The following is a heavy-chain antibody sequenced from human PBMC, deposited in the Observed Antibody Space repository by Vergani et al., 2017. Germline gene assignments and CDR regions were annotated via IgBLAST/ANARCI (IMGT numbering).Heavy chain of an antibody. CDR3: AKQDFVSENYLFDY. Sequence: EVQLLESGGGLVQPGGSLRLTCAASEFTFSNYAMNWVRQAPGKGLEWVSGISGSGVSAYYTDSVKGRFTISRDNSKNMLFLQMNNLRTEDTAIYYCAKQDFVSENYLFDYWGRGTLVTVSS. D-gene: IGHD1-7*01. V-gene: IGHV3-23*01. CDR1: EFTFSNYA. CDR2: ISGSGVSA. J-gene: IGHJ4*02.